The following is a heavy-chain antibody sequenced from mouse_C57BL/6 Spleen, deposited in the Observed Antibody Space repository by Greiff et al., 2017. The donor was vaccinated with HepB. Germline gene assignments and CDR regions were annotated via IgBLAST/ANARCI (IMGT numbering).Heavy chain of an antibody. Sequence: EVKVEESGPELVKPGASVKISCKASGYSFTGYYMHWVKQSHGNILDWIGYIYPYNGVSSYNQKFKGKATLTVDKSSSTAYMELRSLTSEDSAVYYCARSKAGGSSYGDWYFDVWGTGTTVTVSS. CDR1: GYSFTGYY. J-gene: IGHJ1*03. CDR2: IYPYNGVS. D-gene: IGHD1-1*01. V-gene: IGHV1-31*01. CDR3: ARSKAGGSSYGDWYFDV.